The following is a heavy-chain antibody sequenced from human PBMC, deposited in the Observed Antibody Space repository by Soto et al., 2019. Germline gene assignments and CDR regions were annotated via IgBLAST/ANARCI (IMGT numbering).Heavy chain of an antibody. J-gene: IGHJ4*02. V-gene: IGHV3-64*04. D-gene: IGHD3-3*01. CDR1: GFTFSSYA. CDR2: ISKDGGVS. Sequence: PGGSLRLSCSASGFTFSSYAMHWVRQAPGKGLEYVSAISKDGGVSYYADSVKGRFTISRDNAKNSLYLQMNSLRAEDTAVYYCARLRIFYFDYWGQGTLVTVSS. CDR3: ARLRIFYFDY.